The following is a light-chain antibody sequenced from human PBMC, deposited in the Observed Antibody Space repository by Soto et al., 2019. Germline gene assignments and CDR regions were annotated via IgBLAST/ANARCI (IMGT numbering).Light chain of an antibody. CDR1: SRDVGGFNF. J-gene: IGLJ2*01. CDR3: SSYGGNNNVV. Sequence: QSALTQPPSASGSAGQSVTISCNGTSRDVGGFNFVSWYQKHPGKAPKLMIFEVSKRPSGVPDRFSGSKSGNTASLTVSGLQAEDEADYYCSSYGGNNNVVFGGRTKLTVL. V-gene: IGLV2-8*01. CDR2: EVS.